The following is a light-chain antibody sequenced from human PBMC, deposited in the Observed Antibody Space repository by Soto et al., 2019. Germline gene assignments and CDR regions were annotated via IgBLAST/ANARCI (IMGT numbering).Light chain of an antibody. CDR2: GAS. J-gene: IGKJ5*01. CDR1: QSVSSSY. Sequence: EIVLTQSPVTLSLSPGERATLSCRASQSVSSSYLAWYQQKPGQAPRLLIYGASSRATGIPDRFSGSGSETDFTLTISSLQSEDSAVYYCQQYHNWPPITFGQGTRLEI. V-gene: IGKV3-20*01. CDR3: QQYHNWPPIT.